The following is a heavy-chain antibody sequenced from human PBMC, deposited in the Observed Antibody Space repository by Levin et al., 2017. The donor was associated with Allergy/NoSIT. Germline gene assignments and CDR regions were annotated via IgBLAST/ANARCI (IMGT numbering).Heavy chain of an antibody. J-gene: IGHJ6*02. Sequence: SQTLSLTCTVSGGSISSSYWSWIRPPAGKGLEWIGRIYTSGSTNYNPSLKSRVTMSVDTSKNQFSLKLSSVTAADTAVYYCARVTDYARHGMDVWGQGTTVTVSS. V-gene: IGHV4-4*07. CDR2: IYTSGST. CDR3: ARVTDYARHGMDV. D-gene: IGHD4-17*01. CDR1: GGSISSSY.